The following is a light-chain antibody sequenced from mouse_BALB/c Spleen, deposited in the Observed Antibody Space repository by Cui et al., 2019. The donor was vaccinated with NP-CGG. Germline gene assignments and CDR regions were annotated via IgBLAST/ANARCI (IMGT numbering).Light chain of an antibody. Sequence: QAVVTHESAPTTSPGETVTLTCRLSTGAVTTSNYANWVQEKPDHLFTGLIGGTNNRVPGVPARFSGSLIGDKAALTITGAQTEDETIYFCALWYSNHWVFGGGTKLTVL. CDR3: ALWYSNHWV. J-gene: IGLJ1*01. V-gene: IGLV1*01. CDR1: TGAVTTSNY. CDR2: GTN.